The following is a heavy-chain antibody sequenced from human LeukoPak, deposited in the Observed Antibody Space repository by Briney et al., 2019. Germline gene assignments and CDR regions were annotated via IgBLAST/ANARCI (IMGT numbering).Heavy chain of an antibody. CDR3: ARGDTYYYDSSGYYYNWFDP. CDR2: IYYSGST. D-gene: IGHD3-22*01. J-gene: IGHJ5*02. CDR1: GGSISSYY. V-gene: IGHV4-59*01. Sequence: NPSETLPLTCTVSGGSISSYYWSWIRQPPGRGLEWIGYIYYSGSTNYNPSLKSRVTISVDTSKNQFSLKLSSVTAADTAVYYCARGDTYYYDSSGYYYNWFDPWGQGTLVTVSS.